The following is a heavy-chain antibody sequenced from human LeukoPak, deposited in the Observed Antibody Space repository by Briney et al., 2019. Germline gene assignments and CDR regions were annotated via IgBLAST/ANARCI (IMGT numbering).Heavy chain of an antibody. D-gene: IGHD3-3*01. CDR1: GFTISDYW. J-gene: IGHJ3*02. CDR3: ASKGGSFAISGVLYNDAFAI. V-gene: IGHV3-7*01. Sequence: GGSLRLSCAASGFTISDYWMSWVRQAPGKGLEWVANIKEDGSEKNYVDSAKGRFTISRDNAKNSLYLQMNNLRAEDTAVYYCASKGGSFAISGVLYNDAFAIWGQGTTVTVSS. CDR2: IKEDGSEK.